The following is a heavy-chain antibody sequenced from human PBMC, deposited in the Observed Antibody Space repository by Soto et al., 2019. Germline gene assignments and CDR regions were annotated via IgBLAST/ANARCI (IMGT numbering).Heavy chain of an antibody. J-gene: IGHJ4*02. Sequence: GGSLRLSCAASGFSFSSYVMSWVRQAPGKGLEWVSAISGSGYTTYYGESVEGRFTISRDNSKNTLYLQMNSLRAEDTAVYYCAKDPRYDSSGYSLNYFDYWGQGTLVTVSS. CDR1: GFSFSSYV. CDR2: ISGSGYTT. CDR3: AKDPRYDSSGYSLNYFDY. V-gene: IGHV3-23*01. D-gene: IGHD3-22*01.